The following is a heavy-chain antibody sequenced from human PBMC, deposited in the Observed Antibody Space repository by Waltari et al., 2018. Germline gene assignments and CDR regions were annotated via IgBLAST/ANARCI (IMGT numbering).Heavy chain of an antibody. CDR3: AKQSPSYTRGWYPLES. CDR1: GFTVRTHF. Sequence: EVQLVESGGNLIQPGGSLTLSCAASGFTVRTHFISWVRQAPGKGLEWVSIIYSGGNTYYAGSVKGRFTISRDNYKNMVYLEMNSLRAEDTAVYYCAKQSPSYTRGWYPLESWGPGTLVTVSP. CDR2: IYSGGNT. V-gene: IGHV3-53*01. D-gene: IGHD6-19*01. J-gene: IGHJ4*02.